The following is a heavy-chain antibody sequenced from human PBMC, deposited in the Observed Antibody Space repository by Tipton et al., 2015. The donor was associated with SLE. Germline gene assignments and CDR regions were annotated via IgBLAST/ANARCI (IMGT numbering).Heavy chain of an antibody. J-gene: IGHJ4*02. CDR2: IYYSGST. Sequence: TLSLTCTVSGGSISSSSYYWGWIRQPPGKGLEWIGSIYYSGSTYYNPSLKSRVTISVDTSQSQFSLKLTSVTAGDTAVYYCARRYNFWGSYRRAHPYFDLWGQGALVTVSS. CDR1: GGSISSSSYY. D-gene: IGHD3-16*02. V-gene: IGHV4-39*07. CDR3: ARRYNFWGSYRRAHPYFDL.